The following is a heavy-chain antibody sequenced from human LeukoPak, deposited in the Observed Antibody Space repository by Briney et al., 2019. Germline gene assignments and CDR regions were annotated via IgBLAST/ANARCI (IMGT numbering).Heavy chain of an antibody. CDR2: IDTNTGNP. D-gene: IGHD3-22*01. V-gene: IGHV7-4-1*02. J-gene: IGHJ4*02. CDR3: ARGYDSSGYFSD. CDR1: GYTFTSNA. Sequence: ASVKVSCTASGYTFTSNAINSVRQAPGQGLEWMGWIDTNTGNPTYAQGFTGQFVFSLDTSVSTAYLQISSLKAEDTAEYFCARGYDSSGYFSDWGQGTLVTVSS.